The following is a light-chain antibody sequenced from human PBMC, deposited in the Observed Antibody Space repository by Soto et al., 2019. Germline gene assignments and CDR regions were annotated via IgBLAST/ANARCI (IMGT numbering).Light chain of an antibody. CDR3: QQRKNWQVT. Sequence: EIVLTQSPGTLSLSPGERATLSCRASLSVSSSYLAWYQQKPGQAPRLLIYDASNRATGIPARFTGSGSETDFTLTISSLEPEDFAVNYCQQRKNWQVTFGQGTRLEIK. CDR1: LSVSSSY. V-gene: IGKV3D-20*02. J-gene: IGKJ5*01. CDR2: DAS.